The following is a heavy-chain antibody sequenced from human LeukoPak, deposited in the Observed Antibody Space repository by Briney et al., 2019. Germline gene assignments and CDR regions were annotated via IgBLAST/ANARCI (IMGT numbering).Heavy chain of an antibody. V-gene: IGHV3-9*03. CDR2: ISWNSGSI. D-gene: IGHD6-19*01. CDR1: GFTFDDYA. J-gene: IGHJ4*02. Sequence: GGSLRLSCAASGFTFDDYAMHWVRQAPGKGLEWVSGISWNSGSIGYADSVKGRFTISRDNAKNSLYLQMNSLRAEDMALYYCAKDSSGWSESFDYWGQGTLVTVSS. CDR3: AKDSSGWSESFDY.